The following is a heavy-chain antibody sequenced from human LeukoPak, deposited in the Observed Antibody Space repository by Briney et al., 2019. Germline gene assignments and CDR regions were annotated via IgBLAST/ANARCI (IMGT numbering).Heavy chain of an antibody. CDR2: ISSSGSTI. CDR3: AGSGSWSRTHYYYMDV. Sequence: GGSLRLSCAASGFTFSDYYMSWIRQAPGKGLEWVSYISSSGSTIYYADSVKGRFTISRDNAKNSLYLQMNSLRAEDTAVYYCAGSGSWSRTHYYYMDVWGKGTTVTVSS. D-gene: IGHD6-13*01. V-gene: IGHV3-11*04. J-gene: IGHJ6*03. CDR1: GFTFSDYY.